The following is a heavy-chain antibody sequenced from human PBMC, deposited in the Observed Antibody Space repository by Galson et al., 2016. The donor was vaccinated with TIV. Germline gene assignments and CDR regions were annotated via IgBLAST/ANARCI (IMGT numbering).Heavy chain of an antibody. J-gene: IGHJ6*02. Sequence: PALVKPTQTLTLTCTFSGFSLNTTGVGVTWIRQPPGKALEWLAVIHWDDNKRSSQSMRSRLTITTDTSKNQVVLTMRNMDPVDTSTYYCGHRGCLGKYYYYGVDVWGQGTTVTVSS. CDR3: GHRGCLGKYYYYGVDV. CDR2: IHWDDNK. V-gene: IGHV2-5*02. CDR1: GFSLNTTGVG. D-gene: IGHD1-1*01.